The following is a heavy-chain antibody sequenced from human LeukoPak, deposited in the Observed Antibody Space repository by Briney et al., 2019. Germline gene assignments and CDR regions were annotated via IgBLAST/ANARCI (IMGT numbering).Heavy chain of an antibody. CDR3: ATDEAATGRLDY. CDR1: GFNFRSYW. CDR2: INSDGSST. D-gene: IGHD1-1*01. V-gene: IGHV3-74*01. J-gene: IGHJ4*02. Sequence: GGSLRLSCAASGFNFRSYWMHWVRQASGKGLVWVSRINSDGSSTSYADSVKGRFTISRDNAENTLYLQINSLRAEDTAVYYCATDEAATGRLDYWGQGTLVTDSS.